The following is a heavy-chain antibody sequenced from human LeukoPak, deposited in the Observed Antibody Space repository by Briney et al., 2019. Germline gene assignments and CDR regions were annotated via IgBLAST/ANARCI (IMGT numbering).Heavy chain of an antibody. V-gene: IGHV4-4*02. CDR3: ARTSLPYYYGSGSHDYPYFDY. CDR1: GGSISSSNW. J-gene: IGHJ4*02. D-gene: IGHD3-10*01. CDR2: IYHSGST. Sequence: SGTLSLTCAVSGGSISSSNWWSWVRQPPGKGLEWIGEIYHSGSTNYNPSLKGPVTISVDKSKNQFSLKLSSVTAADTAVYYCARTSLPYYYGSGSHDYPYFDYWGQGNLVTVSS.